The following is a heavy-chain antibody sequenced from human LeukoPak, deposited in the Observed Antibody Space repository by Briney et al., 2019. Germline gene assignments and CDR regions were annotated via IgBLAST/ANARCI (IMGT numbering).Heavy chain of an antibody. D-gene: IGHD5-12*01. CDR2: ISDNGRSK. J-gene: IGHJ3*02. V-gene: IGHV3-30*04. Sequence: GGSMRLSCVASGFSFSNFAMHWVRQAPGKGLEWVTVISDNGRSKYSVDSVKGRFTISRDNSKNTLFLQMNGLRLEDTAVYYCAREVATLTDALDIWGHGTMVTVSS. CDR3: AREVATLTDALDI. CDR1: GFSFSNFA.